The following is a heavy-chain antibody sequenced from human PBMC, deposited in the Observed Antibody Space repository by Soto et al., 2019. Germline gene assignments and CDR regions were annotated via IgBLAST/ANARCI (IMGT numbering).Heavy chain of an antibody. V-gene: IGHV1-18*01. CDR1: GYTFASYG. CDR2: ISAYNGNT. CDR3: ARKAGSSWYYLDY. Sequence: ASVKVSCKASGYTFASYGFSWVRQAPGQGLEWMGWISAYNGNTNHQQKLQGSVTMPIDTSTSTAYMELRSLRSDDTAVYYCARKAGSSWYYLDYWGHGTSVTVSS. J-gene: IGHJ4*01. D-gene: IGHD6-13*01.